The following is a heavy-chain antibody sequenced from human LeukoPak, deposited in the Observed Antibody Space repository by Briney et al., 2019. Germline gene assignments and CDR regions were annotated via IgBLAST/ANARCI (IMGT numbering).Heavy chain of an antibody. V-gene: IGHV3-48*01. CDR2: ISSSSSTI. CDR3: ARSLIAAAGTYYYYGMEV. D-gene: IGHD6-13*01. CDR1: GFTFSSYS. J-gene: IGHJ6*02. Sequence: GGSLRLSCAASGFTFSSYSMNWVRQAPGKGLEWGSYISSSSSTIYYADSVKGRFTISRDNAKNSLYLQMNSLICEDTAVYYCARSLIAAAGTYYYYGMEVWGQGTTVTVSS.